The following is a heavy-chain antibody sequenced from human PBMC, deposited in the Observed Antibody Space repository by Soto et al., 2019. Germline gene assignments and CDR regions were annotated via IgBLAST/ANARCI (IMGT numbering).Heavy chain of an antibody. J-gene: IGHJ4*02. CDR1: GFSLSTSGVA. CDR2: IYWDDAK. V-gene: IGHV2-5*02. CDR3: ANRRRGSYFDC. D-gene: IGHD3-16*01. Sequence: QITLKESGPSLVKPTQTLTLTCTFSGFSLSTSGVAVGWIRQPPGKAMEWLALIYWDDAKRCSPSLKSRITITKDTSKNQVVLTVTNMGPVATATYYCANRRRGSYFDCWGQGTLGTAAS.